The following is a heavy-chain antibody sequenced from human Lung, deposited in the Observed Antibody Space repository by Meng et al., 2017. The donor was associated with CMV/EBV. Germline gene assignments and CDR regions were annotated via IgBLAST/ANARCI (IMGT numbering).Heavy chain of an antibody. CDR1: GFTFRSYW. CDR3: ARDGMRFSVDI. CDR2: IYGDTST. J-gene: IGHJ3*02. V-gene: IGHV3-66*02. Sequence: GESXKISCAVSGFTFRSYWMHWVRQAPGKGLEWVSFIYGDTSTYYGDSVKGRFTISRDNSKNTVHLQMNSLRTGDTAIYYCARDGMRFSVDIWGQGTMVTFSS. D-gene: IGHD3-3*01.